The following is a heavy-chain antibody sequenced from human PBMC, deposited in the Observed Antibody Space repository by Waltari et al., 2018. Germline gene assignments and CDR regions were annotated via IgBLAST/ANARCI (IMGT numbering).Heavy chain of an antibody. CDR2: INNDGSIV. J-gene: IGHJ4*02. CDR3: LNYDFDS. Sequence: DVQVVESGGGLVLPGGSLRLSCIGSGFNFSNYFIHWVRQAPGEGPVWVARINNDGSIVNDADSVKGRFSISRDNAKSTVYLQMNNLRGEDTALYHCLNYDFDSWGQGTLVTVSS. CDR1: GFNFSNYF. V-gene: IGHV3-74*01. D-gene: IGHD1-7*01.